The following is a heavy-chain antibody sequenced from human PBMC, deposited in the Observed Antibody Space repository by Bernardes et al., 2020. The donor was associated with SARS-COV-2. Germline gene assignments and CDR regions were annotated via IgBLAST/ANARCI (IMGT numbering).Heavy chain of an antibody. D-gene: IGHD3-10*01. CDR3: ARDQGFGELGDDY. CDR1: GFTFSSYG. J-gene: IGHJ4*02. V-gene: IGHV3-33*01. Sequence: GGTLRLSCASSGFTFSSYGMHWVRQGPGKGLEWVAVIWYDGSNKYYADSVKGRFTISRDNSKNTLYLQMNSLRAEDTAVYYCARDQGFGELGDDYWGQGTLVTVSS. CDR2: IWYDGSNK.